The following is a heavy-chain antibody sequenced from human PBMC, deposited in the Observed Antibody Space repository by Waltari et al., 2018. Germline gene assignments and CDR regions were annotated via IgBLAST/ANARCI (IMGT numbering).Heavy chain of an antibody. Sequence: EVQLVESGGGLVHPGGSLKLSCKASGFNFSTFWMRWVRHLPGKGLVWVSHIKPDGTSTDYGDSVEGRFTISRDNAKNTLYLQMNSLRAEDTAIYYCVRDLYGRDDVWGQGTMVTVSS. CDR2: IKPDGTST. CDR1: GFNFSTFW. D-gene: IGHD3-10*01. V-gene: IGHV3-74*01. J-gene: IGHJ3*01. CDR3: VRDLYGRDDV.